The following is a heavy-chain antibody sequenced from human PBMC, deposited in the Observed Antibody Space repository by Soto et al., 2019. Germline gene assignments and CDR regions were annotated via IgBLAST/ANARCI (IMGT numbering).Heavy chain of an antibody. CDR2: VSHRGTA. J-gene: IGHJ4*02. CDR3: ARIHWSQSSLDY. Sequence: SETLSLTCAVSGGSIDSTAYSLSWIRRPPGKGLEWIGYVSHRGTAYSIPSLNGRLTLSMDSSQTQFSLKLTSVTAADSAVYYCARIHWSQSSLDYWGRGILVTVSS. V-gene: IGHV4-30-2*01. D-gene: IGHD6-19*01. CDR1: GGSIDSTAYS.